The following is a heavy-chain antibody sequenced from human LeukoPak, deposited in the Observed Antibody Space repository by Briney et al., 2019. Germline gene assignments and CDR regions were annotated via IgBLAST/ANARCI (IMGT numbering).Heavy chain of an antibody. CDR2: IDHRGTA. CDR3: AVGITILGVAASFDS. D-gene: IGHD3-3*01. J-gene: IGHJ4*02. CDR1: GASYNAYY. V-gene: IGHV4-34*01. Sequence: SETLSLTCAVYGASYNAYYWSWIRQPPGKGLEWIGDIDHRGTATYNPSLKSRLTISADASKNQFSLKLNSVTDADTAVYYCAVGITILGVAASFDSWGQGNLVIVSS.